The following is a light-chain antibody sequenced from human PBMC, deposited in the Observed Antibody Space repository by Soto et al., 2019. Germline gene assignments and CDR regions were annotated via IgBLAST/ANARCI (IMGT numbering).Light chain of an antibody. CDR3: AAWDDSLTDYV. J-gene: IGLJ1*01. CDR2: SNN. Sequence: QSVLTQAPSASETPGQRVTFSCSGGSSNIGRNTVNWYQQLPGTAPKLLIYSNNRRPSGVPDRFSGSKSGTSASLAISGLQSEDEADYYCAAWDDSLTDYVFGTGTKLTVL. CDR1: SSNIGRNT. V-gene: IGLV1-44*01.